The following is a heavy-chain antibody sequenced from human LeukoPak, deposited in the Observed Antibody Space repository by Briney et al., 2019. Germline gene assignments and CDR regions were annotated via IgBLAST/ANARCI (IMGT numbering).Heavy chain of an antibody. D-gene: IGHD7-27*01. CDR2: ISGSGGST. CDR3: ARAVANWGNYYFDY. J-gene: IGHJ4*02. V-gene: IGHV3-23*01. Sequence: GGSLRLSCAASGFTFSSYAMSWVRQAPGKGLEWVSAISGSGGSTYYADSVKGRFTISRDKSKNTLYLQMNSLRAEDTAVYYCARAVANWGNYYFDYWGQGTLVTVSS. CDR1: GFTFSSYA.